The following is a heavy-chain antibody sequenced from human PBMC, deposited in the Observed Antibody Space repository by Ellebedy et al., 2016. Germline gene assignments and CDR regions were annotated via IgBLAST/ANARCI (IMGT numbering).Heavy chain of an antibody. Sequence: GGSLRLSXAASGFTFSSYSMNWVRQAPGKGLEWVSSISSSSSYIYYADSVKGRFTISRDNAKNSLYLQMNSLRAEDTAVYYCATARTGTTFNYWGQGTLVTVSS. CDR1: GFTFSSYS. J-gene: IGHJ4*02. V-gene: IGHV3-21*01. D-gene: IGHD1-7*01. CDR3: ATARTGTTFNY. CDR2: ISSSSSYI.